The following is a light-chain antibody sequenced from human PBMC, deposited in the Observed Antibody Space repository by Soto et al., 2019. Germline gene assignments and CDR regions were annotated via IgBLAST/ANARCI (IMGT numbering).Light chain of an antibody. J-gene: IGLJ2*01. CDR3: AAWDDSRNGVV. Sequence: QSVLTQAPSASGTPGQRVTISCAGSSSNIGSESVNWYQQLPGTAPKLLISNNNQRPSGVPDRFSGSNSGTSASLANSGLQSEDEADYYWAAWDDSRNGVVFGGGTKLTV. V-gene: IGLV1-44*01. CDR1: SSNIGSES. CDR2: NNN.